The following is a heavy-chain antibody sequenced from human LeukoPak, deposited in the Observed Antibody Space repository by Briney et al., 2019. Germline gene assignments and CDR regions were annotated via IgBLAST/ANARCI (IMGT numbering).Heavy chain of an antibody. CDR3: ARHEGYSNGFGY. CDR2: IYYGGNT. Sequence: SETLSLTCTVSGGSINSDYWSWIRQPPGKGLEWIGYIYYGGNTKYNPSLKSRVTISVDTSKNQFSLKLSSVTAADAAVYYCARHEGYSNGFGYWGQGTLVTVSS. D-gene: IGHD5-18*01. V-gene: IGHV4-59*08. J-gene: IGHJ4*02. CDR1: GGSINSDY.